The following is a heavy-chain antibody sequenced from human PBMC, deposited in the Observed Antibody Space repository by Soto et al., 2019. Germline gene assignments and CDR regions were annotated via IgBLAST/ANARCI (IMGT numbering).Heavy chain of an antibody. CDR2: FDPEDGET. J-gene: IGHJ5*02. D-gene: IGHD3-3*01. CDR3: ATLSNDFWSGPNNWFDP. CDR1: GYTLTELS. Sequence: ASVKVSCKVSGYTLTELSMHWVRQAPGKGLEWMGGFDPEDGETIYAQKFQGRVTMTEDTSTDTAYMELSSLRSEDTAVYYCATLSNDFWSGPNNWFDPWGQGTLVTVYS. V-gene: IGHV1-24*01.